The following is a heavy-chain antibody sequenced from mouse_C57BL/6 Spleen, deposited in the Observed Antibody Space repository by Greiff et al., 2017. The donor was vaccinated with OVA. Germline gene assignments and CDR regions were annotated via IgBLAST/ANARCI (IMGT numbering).Heavy chain of an antibody. CDR1: GYTFTDYY. V-gene: IGHV1-26*01. J-gene: IGHJ3*01. CDR3: ARWGFVGFAY. Sequence: VQLQQSGPELVKPGASVKISCKASGYTFTDYYMNWVKQSHGKSLEWIGDINPNNGGTSYNQKFKGKATLTVDKSSSTAYMELRSLTSEDSAVYYCARWGFVGFAYWGKGTLVTVSA. CDR2: INPNNGGT.